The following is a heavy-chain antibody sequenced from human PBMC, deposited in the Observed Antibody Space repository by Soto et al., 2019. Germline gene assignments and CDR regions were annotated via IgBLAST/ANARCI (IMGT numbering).Heavy chain of an antibody. Sequence: QVQLVQSGAEVKKPGSSVKVSCKVSGGTFSNYAIDWVRLAPGHGLEWMGGIVPIFGTTYYTQKFQGRATIIADDSTTTVYLEMSSLRSDDTAIYYCARVEAVAGLYNSHGLDVWGQGTAVTVSS. CDR2: IVPIFGTT. CDR3: ARVEAVAGLYNSHGLDV. J-gene: IGHJ6*02. V-gene: IGHV1-69*12. CDR1: GGTFSNYA. D-gene: IGHD6-19*01.